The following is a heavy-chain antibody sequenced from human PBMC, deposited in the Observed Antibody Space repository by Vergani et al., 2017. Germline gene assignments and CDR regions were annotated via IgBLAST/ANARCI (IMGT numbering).Heavy chain of an antibody. CDR1: GGTFSSYA. D-gene: IGHD3-22*01. J-gene: IGHJ3*02. V-gene: IGHV1-18*01. CDR3: AQSGYYFSVFPFDI. CDR2: ISAYNGNT. Sequence: QVQLVQSGAEVKKPGSSVKVSCKASGGTFSSYAISWVRQAPGQGLEWMGGISAYNGNTNYAQKLQGRVTMTTDTSTSTAYMELRSLGSDDTAVYYCAQSGYYFSVFPFDIWGQGTMVTVSS.